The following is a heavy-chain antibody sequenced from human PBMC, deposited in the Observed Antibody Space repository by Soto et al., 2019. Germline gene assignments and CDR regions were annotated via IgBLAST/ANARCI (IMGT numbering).Heavy chain of an antibody. CDR3: ARDRDIVVVPAAYGMDV. CDR2: IFYSGST. V-gene: IGHV4-31*03. CDR1: GGSISSGGYY. Sequence: QVQLQESGPGLVKPSQTLSLTCTVSGGSISSGGYYWSWIRQHPGKGLEWIGYIFYSGSTYYNPSLKSRVNISVDTSKNQFCLKLSSVAAADTAVYYCARDRDIVVVPAAYGMDVWGQGTTVTVSS. J-gene: IGHJ6*02. D-gene: IGHD2-2*01.